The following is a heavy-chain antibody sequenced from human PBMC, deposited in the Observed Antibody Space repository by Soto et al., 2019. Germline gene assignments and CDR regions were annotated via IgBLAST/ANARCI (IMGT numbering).Heavy chain of an antibody. CDR2: ISYDGRNT. Sequence: QVQLVESGGDVVQPGRSLRLSCAASGFTFSSFGMHWVRQAPGKGLEWVAVISYDGRNTYYGDSVEGRFTISRDDSKNTLYMQMNSVRTEDAAVNSGGKDSVPKIKFSYYLGADVGGQGNTVTDSS. CDR3: GKDSVPKIKFSYYLGADV. D-gene: IGHD3-22*01. V-gene: IGHV3-30*18. J-gene: IGHJ6*02. CDR1: GFTFSSFG.